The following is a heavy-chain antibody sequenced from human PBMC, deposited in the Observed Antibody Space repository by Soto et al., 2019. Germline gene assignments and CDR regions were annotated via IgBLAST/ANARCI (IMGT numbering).Heavy chain of an antibody. J-gene: IGHJ4*02. CDR1: GDTFSGYP. CDR3: AGDGGFGEFKY. V-gene: IGHV1-69*18. CDR2: IIPAFGTT. Sequence: QVQLVQSGAELKKPGSSVKVSCKASGDTFSGYPINWVRQAPGEGLEWMGRIIPAFGTTNDGQRFEGRVKFTADESTNTAYMELRGLVSEDTAVNYWAGDGGFGEFKYWGPGTLVTVSS. D-gene: IGHD3-10*01.